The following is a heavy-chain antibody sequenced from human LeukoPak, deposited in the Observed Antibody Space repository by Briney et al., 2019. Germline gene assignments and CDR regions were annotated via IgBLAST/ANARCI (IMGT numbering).Heavy chain of an antibody. CDR1: GFSFSSYG. CDR2: ISSSGSTI. V-gene: IGHV3-48*04. Sequence: PGGSLRLSCAASGFSFSSYGMSWIRQAPGKGLEWVSYISSSGSTIYYADSVKGRFTISRDNAKNSLYLQMNSLRAEDTAVYYCARGEEGYSNYAEISFDYWGQGTLVTVSS. CDR3: ARGEEGYSNYAEISFDY. J-gene: IGHJ4*02. D-gene: IGHD4-11*01.